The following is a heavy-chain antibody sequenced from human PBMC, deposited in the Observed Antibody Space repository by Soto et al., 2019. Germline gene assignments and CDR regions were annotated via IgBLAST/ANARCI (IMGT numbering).Heavy chain of an antibody. V-gene: IGHV3-30*18. CDR1: GFTFSSYG. Sequence: QVQLVESGGGVVQPGRSLRLSCAASGFTFSSYGMHWVRQAPGKGLELVAVISYDGSNKYYADSVKGRFTISRDNSKNTLYLQMNSLRAEDTAVYYCAKDRGWLAERYYYGMDVWGQCTTVTVSS. CDR3: AKDRGWLAERYYYGMDV. J-gene: IGHJ6*02. D-gene: IGHD6-19*01. CDR2: ISYDGSNK.